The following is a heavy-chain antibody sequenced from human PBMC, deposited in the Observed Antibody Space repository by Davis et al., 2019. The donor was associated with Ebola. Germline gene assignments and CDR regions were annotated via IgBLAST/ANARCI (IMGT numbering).Heavy chain of an antibody. V-gene: IGHV3-30-3*01. CDR3: ARVTDY. CDR2: ISYDGSNK. CDR1: GFTFSSYA. Sequence: GGSLRLSCAASGFTFSSYAMHWVRQAPGKGLEWVAVISYDGSNKYYADSVKGRFTISRDNSKNTLYLQMNSLRAEDTAVYYCARVTDYWGQGTLVTVSS. J-gene: IGHJ4*02.